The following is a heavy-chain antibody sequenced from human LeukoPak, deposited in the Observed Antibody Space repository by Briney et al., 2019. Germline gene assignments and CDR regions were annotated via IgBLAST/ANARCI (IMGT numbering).Heavy chain of an antibody. CDR1: GFTFSSYA. CDR2: IYSGGST. J-gene: IGHJ4*02. D-gene: IGHD6-13*01. V-gene: IGHV3-66*01. CDR3: ARDRIAAAGTDYDY. Sequence: GGSLRLSCAASGFTFSSYAMSWVRQAPGKGLEWVSVIYSGGSTYYADSVKGRFTISRDNSKNTLYLQMNSLRPEDTAVYYSARDRIAAAGTDYDYWGQGALVTVSS.